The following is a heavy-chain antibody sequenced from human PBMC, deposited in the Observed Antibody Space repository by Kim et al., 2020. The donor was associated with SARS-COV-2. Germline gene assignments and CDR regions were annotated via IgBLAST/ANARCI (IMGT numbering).Heavy chain of an antibody. V-gene: IGHV4-31*01. CDR2: IDFNGTT. D-gene: IGHD3-10*01. Sequence: SETLSLTCTVSGGSISSGTNYWAWIRQFPGQGLEWIGHIDFNGTTIPTFNLKGPLSIYVAIYKIPFSLALSSVTAAATSFYSCAGVSLGAGGVSYFAMD. CDR1: GGSISSGTNY. CDR3: AGVSLGAGGVSYFAMD. J-gene: IGHJ6*01.